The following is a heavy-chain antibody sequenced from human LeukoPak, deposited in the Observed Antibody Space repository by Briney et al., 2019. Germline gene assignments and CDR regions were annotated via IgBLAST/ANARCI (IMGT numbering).Heavy chain of an antibody. D-gene: IGHD3-10*02. CDR3: AELGITMIGGV. V-gene: IGHV3-11*04. CDR2: ISVSGMTK. Sequence: GGSLRLSCAASGFTFSDYNMRWIRQAPGNWLEWVSSISVSGMTKYYGNSGKGRFTISRDNAKNSLFLQMNSLRAEPTAVYYCAELGITMIGGVWGKGTTVTISS. CDR1: GFTFSDYN. J-gene: IGHJ6*04.